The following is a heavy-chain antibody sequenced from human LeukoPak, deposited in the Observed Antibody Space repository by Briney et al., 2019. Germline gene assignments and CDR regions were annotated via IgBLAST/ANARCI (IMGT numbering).Heavy chain of an antibody. V-gene: IGHV3-33*08. Sequence: GGSLGLSCAASGFTFSSYGMHWVRQAPGKGLEWVAVIWYDGSNKYYADSVKGRFTISRDNSKNTLYLQMNSLRAEDTAVYYCARGVKIQLWLMDYWGQGTLVTVSS. CDR3: ARGVKIQLWLMDY. CDR1: GFTFSSYG. CDR2: IWYDGSNK. D-gene: IGHD5-18*01. J-gene: IGHJ4*02.